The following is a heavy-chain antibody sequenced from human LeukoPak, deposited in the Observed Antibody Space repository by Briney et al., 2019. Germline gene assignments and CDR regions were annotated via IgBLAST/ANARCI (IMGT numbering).Heavy chain of an antibody. CDR1: GGSISSSTHY. CDR2: MYYTGTT. CDR3: ASAPRQGSIGGLDY. J-gene: IGHJ4*02. Sequence: SETLSLTCTVSGGSISSSTHYWGWIRQPPGKGLEWIGAMYYTGTTYYNPSLRSRVTISVDTSKNQFSLKLSSVTAADTALYYCASAPRQGSIGGLDYWGQGTLVTVSS. V-gene: IGHV4-39*01. D-gene: IGHD3-16*01.